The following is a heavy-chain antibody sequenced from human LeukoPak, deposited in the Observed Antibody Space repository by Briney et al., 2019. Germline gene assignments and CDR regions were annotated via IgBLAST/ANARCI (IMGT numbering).Heavy chain of an antibody. J-gene: IGHJ4*02. CDR2: INHSGST. Sequence: SETLSLTCTVSGGSISSYYWSWIRQPPGKGLEWIGEINHSGSTNYNPSLKSRVTISVDTSKNQFSLKLSSVTAADTAVYYCARGYKNRAGYSSSWYDRGVDYWGQGTLVTVSS. CDR1: GGSISSYY. V-gene: IGHV4-34*01. D-gene: IGHD6-13*01. CDR3: ARGYKNRAGYSSSWYDRGVDY.